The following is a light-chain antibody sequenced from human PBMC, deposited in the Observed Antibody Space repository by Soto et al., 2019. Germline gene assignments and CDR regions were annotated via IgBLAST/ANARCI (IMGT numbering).Light chain of an antibody. J-gene: IGKJ1*01. CDR2: AAS. CDR3: LQHNTYPRT. CDR1: QDIRND. V-gene: IGKV1-17*01. Sequence: DIQMTQSPSSLSASVGDRVTITCWASQDIRNDLGWYQQEPGRAPKRLIFAASTLQSGVPSRFSDSRSGTEFTLTIRSLQPGDFATYYCLQHNTYPRTFGQGTTVEIK.